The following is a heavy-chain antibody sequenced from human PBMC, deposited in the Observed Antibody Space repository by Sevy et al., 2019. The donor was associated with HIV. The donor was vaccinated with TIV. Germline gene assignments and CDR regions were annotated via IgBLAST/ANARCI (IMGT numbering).Heavy chain of an antibody. CDR2: ISNSGTTI. CDR3: ARDLPPSATTVSHFDH. V-gene: IGHV3-48*03. D-gene: IGHD4-17*01. CDR1: GFTFSSYE. J-gene: IGHJ4*02. Sequence: GESLKISCAASGFTFSSYEMNWVRQAPGKGLEWVSYISNSGTTISYSDSVRGRFTISRDNARNSLYLQTNSLRGEDTAVYYCARDLPPSATTVSHFDHWGQGTLVTVSS.